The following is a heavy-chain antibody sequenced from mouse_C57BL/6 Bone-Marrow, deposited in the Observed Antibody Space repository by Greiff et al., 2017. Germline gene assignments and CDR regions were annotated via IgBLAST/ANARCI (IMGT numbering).Heavy chain of an antibody. V-gene: IGHV1-66*01. D-gene: IGHD1-1*01. J-gene: IGHJ1*03. CDR3: ARTSHYYGSSGWDFDV. CDR2: IYPGRGNT. CDR1: GYSFTSYY. Sequence: QVQLQQSGPELVKPGASVKISCKASGYSFTSYYIHWVKQRPGQGLEWIGWIYPGRGNTKYNEKFKGKATLTADTSSSTAYMQLSSLTSEDSAVYYCARTSHYYGSSGWDFDVWGTGTTVTVSS.